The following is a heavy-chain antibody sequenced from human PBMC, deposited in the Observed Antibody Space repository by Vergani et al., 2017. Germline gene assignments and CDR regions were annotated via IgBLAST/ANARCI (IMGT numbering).Heavy chain of an antibody. J-gene: IGHJ4*02. Sequence: QVQLVQSGAEVKKPGSSVKVSCKASGGTFSSYTISWVRQAPGQGLEWMGRIIPILGIANYAQKFQGRVTITADKSTSTAYMELSSLRSEDTAVYYCASFCSSTSCFYFDYWGQGTLVTASS. V-gene: IGHV1-69*02. CDR2: IIPILGIA. CDR1: GGTFSSYT. CDR3: ASFCSSTSCFYFDY. D-gene: IGHD2-2*01.